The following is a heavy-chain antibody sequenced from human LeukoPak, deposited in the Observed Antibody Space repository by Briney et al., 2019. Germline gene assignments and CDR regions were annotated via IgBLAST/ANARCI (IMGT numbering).Heavy chain of an antibody. V-gene: IGHV1-2*04. D-gene: IGHD4-17*01. Sequence: ASVKVSCKASGYTFTGYYMHWVRQAPGQGLEWMGWINLNSGGTNYAQKFQGWVTMTRDTSISTAYMELNRLRSDDTAVYYCARDSATVTTPYFDYWGQGTLVTVPS. CDR3: ARDSATVTTPYFDY. J-gene: IGHJ4*02. CDR2: INLNSGGT. CDR1: GYTFTGYY.